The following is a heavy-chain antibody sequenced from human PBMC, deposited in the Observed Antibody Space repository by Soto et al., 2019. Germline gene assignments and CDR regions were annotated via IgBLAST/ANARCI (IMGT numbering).Heavy chain of an antibody. CDR2: IWYDGSNK. D-gene: IGHD6-13*01. CDR1: GFTFSSYG. Sequence: PGGSLRLSCAASGFTFSSYGMHWVRQAPGKGLEWVAVIWYDGSNKYYADSVKGRFTISRDNSKNTLYLQMNSLRAEDTAVYYCARDSSSWYGGNWFDPWGQGTLVTVSS. V-gene: IGHV3-33*01. J-gene: IGHJ5*02. CDR3: ARDSSSWYGGNWFDP.